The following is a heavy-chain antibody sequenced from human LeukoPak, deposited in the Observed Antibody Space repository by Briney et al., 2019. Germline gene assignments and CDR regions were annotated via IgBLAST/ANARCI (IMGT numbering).Heavy chain of an antibody. D-gene: IGHD1-26*01. Sequence: PSETLSLTCAVCGGSFSGYYWSWIRQPPGKGLEWIGEINHSGSTNYNPSLKSRVTISVDTSKNQFSLKLSSVTAADTAVYYCARLVGATNPGGYWGQGTLVTVSS. CDR1: GGSFSGYY. V-gene: IGHV4-34*01. CDR2: INHSGST. J-gene: IGHJ4*02. CDR3: ARLVGATNPGGY.